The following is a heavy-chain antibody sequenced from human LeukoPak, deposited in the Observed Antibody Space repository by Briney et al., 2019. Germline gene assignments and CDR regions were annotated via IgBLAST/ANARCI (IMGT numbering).Heavy chain of an antibody. CDR3: ATFRGESYDY. J-gene: IGHJ4*02. CDR1: GFTVSGNY. CDR2: IYSGGST. Sequence: PGGSLRLSCAASGFTVSGNYMSWVRQAPGKGLEWVSIIYSGGSTYYADSVKGRFTISRDNSKNTLYLQMNSLRAEDAAVYYCATFRGESYDYWGQETLVTVSS. D-gene: IGHD3-10*01. V-gene: IGHV3-53*01.